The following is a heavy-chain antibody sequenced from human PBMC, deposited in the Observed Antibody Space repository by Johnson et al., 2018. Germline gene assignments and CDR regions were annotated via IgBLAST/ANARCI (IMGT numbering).Heavy chain of an antibody. CDR3: AKDNDYYGAGSFHYMDV. CDR1: GFTSGDYA. Sequence: EVQLVESGGGLVQPGRSLSLSCIFSGFTSGDYAMPWVRPPPGTGLEWVSGISWHGSNVDYADSVEGRFTSSRDNAKNSLYLEMNNQGPEDTALYYCAKDNDYYGAGSFHYMDVWGKGTTVTVSS. CDR2: ISWHGSNV. D-gene: IGHD3-10*01. J-gene: IGHJ6*03. V-gene: IGHV3-9*02.